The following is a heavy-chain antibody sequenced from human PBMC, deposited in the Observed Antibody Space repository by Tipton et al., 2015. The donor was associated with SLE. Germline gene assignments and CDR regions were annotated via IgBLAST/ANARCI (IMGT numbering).Heavy chain of an antibody. CDR3: ARGRRPTIRYFDGPKGAFFDS. J-gene: IGHJ4*02. CDR1: GRSFNGHY. Sequence: TLSLTCAVYGRSFNGHYWNWFRQPPGKGLEWIGETNESGITHYNSSLKSRITISVDTSKNQFSLKLISVTAADTALYYCARGRRPTIRYFDGPKGAFFDSWGQGNLVTVSS. V-gene: IGHV4-34*01. CDR2: TNESGIT. D-gene: IGHD3-9*01.